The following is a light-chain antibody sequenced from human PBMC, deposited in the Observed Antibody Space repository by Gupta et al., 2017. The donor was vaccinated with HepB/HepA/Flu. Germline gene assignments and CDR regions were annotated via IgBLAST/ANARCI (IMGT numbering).Light chain of an antibody. CDR1: QSISSY. CDR2: NAS. V-gene: IGKV3-11*01. CDR3: QQRSNCPLT. J-gene: IGKJ4*01. Sequence: ELVLTQSPVTLSLSPGERATLSCRASQSISSYLAWYQQRPGQAPKLLIYNASNRATGLPARFSGSESGTDFTLTISSLEPEDFAVYYCQQRSNCPLTFGGGTKVEIK.